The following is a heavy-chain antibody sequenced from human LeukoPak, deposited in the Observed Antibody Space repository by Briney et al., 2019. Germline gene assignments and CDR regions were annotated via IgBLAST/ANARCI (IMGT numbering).Heavy chain of an antibody. CDR3: ATGTHYDLLPF. D-gene: IGHD3-9*01. CDR1: GYSIAELS. CDR2: FDPGSGEI. J-gene: IGHJ4*02. Sequence: ASVKVSCKVSGYSIAELSTHWVRQAPGKGLEWMGGFDPGSGEIIYEQKSQDRVTMTEDTSTDTAYMELSSLRSEDTALYYCATGTHYDLLPFWGQGTLVTVSS. V-gene: IGHV1-24*01.